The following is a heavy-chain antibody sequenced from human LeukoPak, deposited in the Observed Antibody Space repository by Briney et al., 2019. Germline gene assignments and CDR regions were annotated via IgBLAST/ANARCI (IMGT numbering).Heavy chain of an antibody. Sequence: SETLSLTCTVSGGSISSSSYYWGWIRQSPVKGLEWIGSISNSGSTHYNPSLKSRVNISIDTSKNQFSLKLNSVTAADTALFYCAKDRGYGSGTFSRNNWFDPWGQGTLVIVSS. CDR2: ISNSGST. V-gene: IGHV4-39*07. CDR1: GGSISSSSYY. D-gene: IGHD3-10*01. J-gene: IGHJ5*02. CDR3: AKDRGYGSGTFSRNNWFDP.